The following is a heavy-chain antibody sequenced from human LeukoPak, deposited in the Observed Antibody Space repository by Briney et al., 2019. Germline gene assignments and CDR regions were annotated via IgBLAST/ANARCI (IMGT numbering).Heavy chain of an antibody. J-gene: IGHJ4*02. CDR2: ISSGSSTI. CDR3: ARWCSSSSCFRGFDY. V-gene: IGHV3-48*01. CDR1: GFTFSSYS. Sequence: GGSLRLSCAASGFTFSSYSMNWVRQAPGKGLEWVLYISSGSSTIYYADSVKGRFTISRDNAKNSLYLQMNSLRAEDTAVYYCARWCSSSSCFRGFDYWGQGTLVTVSS. D-gene: IGHD2-2*01.